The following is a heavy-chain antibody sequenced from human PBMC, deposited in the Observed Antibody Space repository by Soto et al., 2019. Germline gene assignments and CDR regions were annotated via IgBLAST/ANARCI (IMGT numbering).Heavy chain of an antibody. CDR3: ARDEDFGSGTGYFDY. CDR2: MSFDGRYR. Sequence: QVQLVESGGGVVQPGRSLGLSCEASGFTFSNYAMHWVRQAPGKGLEWVAAMSFDGRYRMYADSVKGRFTISRDNSKNTLYLQMNGLRGEDTAVYSCARDEDFGSGTGYFDYWGQGTLVTVSS. J-gene: IGHJ4*02. D-gene: IGHD3-10*01. CDR1: GFTFSNYA. V-gene: IGHV3-30*04.